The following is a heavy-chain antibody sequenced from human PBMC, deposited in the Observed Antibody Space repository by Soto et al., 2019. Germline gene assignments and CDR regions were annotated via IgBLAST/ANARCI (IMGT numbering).Heavy chain of an antibody. D-gene: IGHD6-19*01. J-gene: IGHJ6*01. Sequence: SETLSLTCTVSGASISSSSYYWGWVRQPPGKGLEWIGSIYYIGSTYYNPSLKSRVTISVDTSKNQFSLKLSSVTAADTAVYYCARRMKGAVAGNRNHYAYYGMDVWGQGHTLTVYS. CDR3: ARRMKGAVAGNRNHYAYYGMDV. CDR1: GASISSSSYY. V-gene: IGHV4-39*01. CDR2: IYYIGST.